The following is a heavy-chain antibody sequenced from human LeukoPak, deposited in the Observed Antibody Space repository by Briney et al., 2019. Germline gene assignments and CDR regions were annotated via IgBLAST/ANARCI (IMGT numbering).Heavy chain of an antibody. J-gene: IGHJ5*02. V-gene: IGHV4-39*01. Sequence: KSGGSLRLSCAASGFTFSNYAMTWVRQPPGKGLEWIGSIYYSGSTYYNPSLKSRVTISVDTSKNQFSLKLSSVTAADTAVYYCARLGYNWFDPWGQGTLVTVSS. CDR2: IYYSGST. CDR1: GFTFSNYA. CDR3: ARLGYNWFDP.